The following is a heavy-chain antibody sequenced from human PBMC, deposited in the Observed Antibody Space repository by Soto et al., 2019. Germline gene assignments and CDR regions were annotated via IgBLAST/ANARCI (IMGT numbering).Heavy chain of an antibody. CDR2: INHSGST. Sequence: SETLSLTCAAYGGSFSGYYWSWIRQPPGKGLEWIGEINHSGSTNYNPSLKSRVTISVDTSKNQFSLKLSSVTAADTAVYYCARGAPYSSGWYVRKYFDYWGQGTLVTVSS. V-gene: IGHV4-34*01. J-gene: IGHJ4*02. D-gene: IGHD6-19*01. CDR1: GGSFSGYY. CDR3: ARGAPYSSGWYVRKYFDY.